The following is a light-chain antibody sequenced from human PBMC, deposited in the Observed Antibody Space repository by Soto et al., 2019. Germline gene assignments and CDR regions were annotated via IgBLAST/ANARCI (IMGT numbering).Light chain of an antibody. CDR3: QTYNSAPLT. CDR1: QGIMSY. J-gene: IGKJ4*01. V-gene: IGKV1-27*01. CDR2: GAS. Sequence: DIQMTQSPSSLSASVGDRVTITCRASQGIMSYLAWYQQKPGKVPKLVIYGASTLQSGVPSRFSGSGSGTDFTLTISSLQPEDVATYYCQTYNSAPLTFGGGTKVDIK.